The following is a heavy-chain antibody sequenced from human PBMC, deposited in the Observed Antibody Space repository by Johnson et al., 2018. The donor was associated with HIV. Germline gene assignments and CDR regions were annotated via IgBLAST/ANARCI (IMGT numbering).Heavy chain of an antibody. CDR1: GFIFTNFA. CDR2: ISYDGSNK. CDR3: ARDPDPFREYHGDAFDI. Sequence: VESGGGVVQPGRSLRLACPVSGFIFTNFAMHWVRQAPGKGLEWVAVISYDGSNKYYADSVKGRFTISRDSSKDTLYVQMNSLRGEDTAVYYCARDPDPFREYHGDAFDIWGQGTVVTVSS. D-gene: IGHD3-10*01. J-gene: IGHJ3*02. V-gene: IGHV3-30*04.